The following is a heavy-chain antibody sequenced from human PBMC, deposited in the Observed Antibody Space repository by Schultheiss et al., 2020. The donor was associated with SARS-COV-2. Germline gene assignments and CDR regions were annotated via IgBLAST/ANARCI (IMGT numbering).Heavy chain of an antibody. CDR1: GFTFSSYW. V-gene: IGHV3-23*01. Sequence: GGSLRLSCAASGFTFSSYWMHWVRQAPGKGLEWVSAISGSGGSTYYADSVKGRFTISRDNSKNTLYLQMNSLKTEDTAVYYCTTDPVYGDYALKGYFDYWGQGTLVTVSS. CDR2: ISGSGGST. J-gene: IGHJ4*02. D-gene: IGHD4-17*01. CDR3: TTDPVYGDYALKGYFDY.